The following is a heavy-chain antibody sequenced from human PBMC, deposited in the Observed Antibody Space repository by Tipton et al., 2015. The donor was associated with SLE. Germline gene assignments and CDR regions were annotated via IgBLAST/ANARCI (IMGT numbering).Heavy chain of an antibody. D-gene: IGHD2-21*01. V-gene: IGHV3-11*01. CDR2: ISSSGSTI. J-gene: IGHJ1*01. CDR1: GFTFSSYW. CDR3: ARELSEAYCGGDCYSH. Sequence: SLRLSCAASGFTFSSYWMSWIRQAPGKGLEWVSYISSSGSTIYYADSVKGRFTISRDNAKNSLYLQMNSLRAEDTAVYYCARELSEAYCGGDCYSHWGQGTLVTVSS.